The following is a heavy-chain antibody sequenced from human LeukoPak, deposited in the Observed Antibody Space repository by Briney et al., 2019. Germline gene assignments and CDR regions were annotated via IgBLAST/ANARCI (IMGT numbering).Heavy chain of an antibody. D-gene: IGHD3-22*01. Sequence: ASVKVSWKASGYTFTSYGITWVRLAPGQGLEWMGWISAYNGNTNYAQMFQGRVIMTTDTSTNTAYMELRSLRADDTAMYYCARDPSYDSSGYPNWFDPWGQGTLVTVSS. CDR2: ISAYNGNT. CDR3: ARDPSYDSSGYPNWFDP. V-gene: IGHV1-18*01. CDR1: GYTFTSYG. J-gene: IGHJ5*02.